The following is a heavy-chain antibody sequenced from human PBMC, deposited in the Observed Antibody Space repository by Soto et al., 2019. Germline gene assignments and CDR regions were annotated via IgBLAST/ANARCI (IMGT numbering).Heavy chain of an antibody. CDR2: IYYGGSS. Sequence: TSETLSLTCTVSGGSISSYYWSWIRQPPGKGLEWIGYIYYGGSSYYNPSLKSRLTMSVDTSRNQFSLKLSSVTAADTAVYYCARRPDYYAMDVWGQGTTVTVSS. V-gene: IGHV4-59*08. CDR1: GGSISSYY. J-gene: IGHJ6*02. CDR3: ARRPDYYAMDV.